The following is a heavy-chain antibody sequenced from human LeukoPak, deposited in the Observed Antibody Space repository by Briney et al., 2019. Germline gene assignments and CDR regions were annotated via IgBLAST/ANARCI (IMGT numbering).Heavy chain of an antibody. CDR1: GFSFPSFG. D-gene: IGHD1-26*01. Sequence: ASVKVSGKTSGFSFPSFGISWVRQAPGQGLEWMGCISGSSGETNSAQKFQGRITLTTDTSTRTAYMEPRSLRSDDTDVYYCARDFTDSGSSLVYYYYYYMDVWGKGTTVTVSS. CDR2: ISGSSGET. CDR3: ARDFTDSGSSLVYYYYYYMDV. J-gene: IGHJ6*03. V-gene: IGHV1-18*01.